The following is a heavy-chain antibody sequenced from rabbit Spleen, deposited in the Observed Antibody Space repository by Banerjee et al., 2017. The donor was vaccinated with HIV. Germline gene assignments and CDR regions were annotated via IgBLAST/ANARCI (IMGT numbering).Heavy chain of an antibody. CDR2: IYSGSGNT. CDR1: GFDFSSNA. CDR3: ARDLVAVIGWNFSL. D-gene: IGHD1-1*01. Sequence: QSLEESGGGLVQPEGSLTLTCKASGFDFSSNAMCWVRQAPGKGLELIACIYSGSGNTYYASWAKGRFTISKTSSTMVTLEMTSLTAADTATYFCARDLVAVIGWNFSLWGQGTLVTVS. J-gene: IGHJ4*01. V-gene: IGHV1S40*01.